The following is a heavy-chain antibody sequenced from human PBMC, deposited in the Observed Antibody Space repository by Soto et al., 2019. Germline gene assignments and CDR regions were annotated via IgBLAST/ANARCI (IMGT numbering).Heavy chain of an antibody. D-gene: IGHD6-6*01. CDR1: GASISSYY. V-gene: IGHV4-59*01. CDR2: MQDSGST. J-gene: IGHJ4*02. Sequence: PSETLSLTCTVSGASISSYYWNWIRQPPGKGLEWIGYMQDSGSTSYNPSLKSRVTISVDTSRNQLSLKLTSVTAADTAVYYCAAPPRYWGQGILVTVPS. CDR3: AAPPRY.